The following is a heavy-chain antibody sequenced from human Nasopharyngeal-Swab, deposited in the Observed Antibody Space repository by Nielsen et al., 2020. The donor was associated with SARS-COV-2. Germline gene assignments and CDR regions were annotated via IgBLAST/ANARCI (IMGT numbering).Heavy chain of an antibody. CDR2: ISGSGDISGSGGST. CDR3: AKDLRGPYFF. CDR1: GFPFRTYG. J-gene: IGHJ4*02. D-gene: IGHD2/OR15-2a*01. Sequence: GGSLRLSCVASGFPFRTYGMTWVRQAPGKGREWVSAISGSGDISGSGGSTYYADSVKGRFTISRDNSKNTLSLQMNSLRADDTAVYYCAKDLRGPYFFWGQGTLVTVPS. V-gene: IGHV3-23*01.